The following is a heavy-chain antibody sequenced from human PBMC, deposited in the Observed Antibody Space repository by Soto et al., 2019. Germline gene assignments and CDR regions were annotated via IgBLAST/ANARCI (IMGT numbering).Heavy chain of an antibody. V-gene: IGHV1-18*01. Sequence: ASVKVSCKASGYTFTSYGISWVRQAPGQGLEWMGWISAYNGNTNYAQKLQGRVTMTTDTSTSTAYMELRSLRSDDTAIYYCAKVPEYRDGSSFYYFDSWGQGALVTVSS. CDR3: AKVPEYRDGSSFYYFDS. D-gene: IGHD5-12*01. CDR1: GYTFTSYG. J-gene: IGHJ4*02. CDR2: ISAYNGNT.